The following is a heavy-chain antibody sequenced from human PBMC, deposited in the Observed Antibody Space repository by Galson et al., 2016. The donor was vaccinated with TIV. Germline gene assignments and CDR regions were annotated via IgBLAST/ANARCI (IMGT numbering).Heavy chain of an antibody. CDR2: IGTAGDT. CDR1: GLTFSSYD. J-gene: IGHJ4*02. D-gene: IGHD2-21*01. V-gene: IGHV3-13*01. CDR3: VRAAYCGGDCPYYFDF. Sequence: SLRLSCAASGLTFSSYDMHWVRQAAGKGLEWVSSIGTAGDTDYPGSVKGRFTISRENAKNSLYLQMNSLRAGDTAVYFCVRAAYCGGDCPYYFDFWGQGTLVTVSS.